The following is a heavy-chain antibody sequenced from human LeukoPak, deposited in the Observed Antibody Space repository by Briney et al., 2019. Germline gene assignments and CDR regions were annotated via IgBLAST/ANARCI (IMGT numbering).Heavy chain of an antibody. V-gene: IGHV3-23*01. Sequence: SGGSLRLSCAASGFTSSNYAMSWVRQAPGKGLEWVSPISGSGSSTYYAASVKGRFTISRDNSKNTLYLQMNSLRAEDTAVYYCARHGANYYYYYMDVWGKGTTVTVSS. CDR2: ISGSGSST. D-gene: IGHD3-16*01. CDR3: ARHGANYYYYYMDV. CDR1: GFTSSNYA. J-gene: IGHJ6*03.